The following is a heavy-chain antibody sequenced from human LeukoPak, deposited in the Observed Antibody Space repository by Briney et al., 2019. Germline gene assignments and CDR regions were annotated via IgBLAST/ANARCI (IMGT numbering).Heavy chain of an antibody. Sequence: ASVKVSCKASGYTFTSYGISWVRQAPGQGLEWMGWISAYKGNTNYAQKLQGRVTMTTDTSTSTAYMELRSLRSDDTAVYYCARTSHCSSTSCYSSWFDPWGQGTLVTVSS. J-gene: IGHJ5*02. V-gene: IGHV1-18*01. CDR3: ARTSHCSSTSCYSSWFDP. CDR1: GYTFTSYG. CDR2: ISAYKGNT. D-gene: IGHD2-2*01.